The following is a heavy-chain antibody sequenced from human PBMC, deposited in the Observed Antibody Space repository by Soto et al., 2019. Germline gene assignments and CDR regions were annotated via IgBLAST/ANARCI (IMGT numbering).Heavy chain of an antibody. D-gene: IGHD2-2*02. J-gene: IGHJ6*02. CDR2: IYSGSST. CDR3: ARDRNTLYGMDV. Sequence: EVQLVESGGGLVQPGGSLRLSCAASGFTVSSNYMSWFRQAPGKGLEWFSFIYSGSSTYYADAVKGRFTISRDNSKNTLYLQMNSLRAEDTAVYYCARDRNTLYGMDVWGQGTTVTVSS. CDR1: GFTVSSNY. V-gene: IGHV3-66*01.